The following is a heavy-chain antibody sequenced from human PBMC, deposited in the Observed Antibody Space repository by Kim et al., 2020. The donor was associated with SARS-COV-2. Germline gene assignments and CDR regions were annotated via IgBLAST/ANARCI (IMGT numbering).Heavy chain of an antibody. CDR1: GFTFSSYA. Sequence: GGSLRLSCAASGFTFSSYAMSWVRQAPGKGLEWVSAISGSGGSTYYADSVKGRFTISRDNSKNTLYLQMNSLRAEDTAVYYCAKRDAVVPAAISPLWYYGMDVWGQGTTVTVSS. V-gene: IGHV3-23*01. J-gene: IGHJ6*02. D-gene: IGHD2-2*01. CDR3: AKRDAVVPAAISPLWYYGMDV. CDR2: ISGSGGST.